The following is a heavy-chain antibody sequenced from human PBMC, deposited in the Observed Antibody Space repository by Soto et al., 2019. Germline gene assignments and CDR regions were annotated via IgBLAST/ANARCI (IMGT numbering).Heavy chain of an antibody. Sequence: EVQLVDSGGGLVQPGGSLRLSCTASGFIFSSDWMTWVRQAPGEGLEWVANIKVDGSETYYVDSVKGRFTISRDNAKNSLYLQMNSLSAEATAVYYCAREKATSGYVYYFDYWSPGTRVTVSS. J-gene: IGHJ4*02. CDR2: IKVDGSET. D-gene: IGHD3-22*01. CDR1: GFIFSSDW. V-gene: IGHV3-7*04. CDR3: AREKATSGYVYYFDY.